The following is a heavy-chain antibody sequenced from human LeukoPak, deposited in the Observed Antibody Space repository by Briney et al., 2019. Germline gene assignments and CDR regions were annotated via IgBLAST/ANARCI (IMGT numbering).Heavy chain of an antibody. Sequence: SETLSLTCTVSGGSISPYFWGWIRQPPGKGLEWTGYISYSGDTNYTPSLKSRVTISVDTSKNQFSLKVSSVTAADTAVYYCVGITKGTVDYWGQGTLVTVSS. CDR1: GGSISPYF. CDR2: ISYSGDT. J-gene: IGHJ4*02. D-gene: IGHD3-10*01. V-gene: IGHV4-59*01. CDR3: VGITKGTVDY.